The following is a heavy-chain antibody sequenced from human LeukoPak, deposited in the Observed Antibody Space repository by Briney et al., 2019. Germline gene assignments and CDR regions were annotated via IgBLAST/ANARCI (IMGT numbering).Heavy chain of an antibody. D-gene: IGHD2/OR15-2a*01. CDR1: GFSFSNNP. J-gene: IGHJ6*03. V-gene: IGHV3-30*01. Sequence: GGSLRLSCAASGFSFSNNPMHWVRQAPGRGLEWVAVSSSDGNNEYYANSVKGRFTISRDNSKNTLYLQMDSLRPEDTAVYYCARGSATTLCYYYYMDVWGKGTTVTVSS. CDR3: ARGSATTLCYYYYMDV. CDR2: SSSDGNNE.